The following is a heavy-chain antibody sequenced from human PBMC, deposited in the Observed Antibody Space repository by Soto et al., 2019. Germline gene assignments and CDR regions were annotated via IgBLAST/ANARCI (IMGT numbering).Heavy chain of an antibody. CDR1: GFTFSNYG. CDR3: AKDQLERGAYKYGSGGHPPDH. V-gene: IGHV3-30*18. Sequence: GGSLRLSCAASGFTFSNYGMHWVRQAPDKGLEWVAIISYDGSNKYYADSVKGRFTISRDNSKTTLYLQMNSLRAEDTAVYYCAKDQLERGAYKYGSGGHPPDHWGQGTLVTVSS. CDR2: ISYDGSNK. J-gene: IGHJ4*02. D-gene: IGHD2-15*01.